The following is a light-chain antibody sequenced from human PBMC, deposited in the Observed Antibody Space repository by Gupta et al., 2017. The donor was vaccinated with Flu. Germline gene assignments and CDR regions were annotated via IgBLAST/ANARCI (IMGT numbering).Light chain of an antibody. Sequence: PGERATLSCRASQSSGSNLAWYQQKPGQTPRLVIYGASKRTTDFPARFSGSGSGTDFTLTISSLEPEDIAVYYCQHRMNRHTFGGGTKVEI. CDR2: GAS. CDR1: QSSGSN. CDR3: QHRMNRHT. V-gene: IGKV3D-11*02. J-gene: IGKJ4*01.